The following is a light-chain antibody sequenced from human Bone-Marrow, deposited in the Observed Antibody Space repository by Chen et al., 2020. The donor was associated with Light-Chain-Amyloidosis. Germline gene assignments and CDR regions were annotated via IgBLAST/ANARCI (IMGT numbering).Light chain of an antibody. Sequence: SSDMTQHPAVSVAVGHNVRITCQGDSFRSYYASWYQQKPGQALVLVIYGKNNRPSVIPDLFSGSSSGNTASLTSTGAQAEDEADYYCDSRASSDNHLVFGGATKLTVL. CDR2: GKN. CDR1: SFRSYY. CDR3: DSRASSDNHLV. V-gene: IGLV3-19*01. J-gene: IGLJ2*01.